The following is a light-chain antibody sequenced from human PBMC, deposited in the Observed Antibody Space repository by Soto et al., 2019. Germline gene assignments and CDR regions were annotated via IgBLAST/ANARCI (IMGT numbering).Light chain of an antibody. CDR3: LHHGSSLWT. J-gene: IGKJ1*01. CDR1: QTINSNY. Sequence: EIVLTQSPGTLSLSAGERATLSCRASQTINSNYLVWFQQKPGQAPRLLIYGASSRATGIPDRFSGSGSGTDFTLTISRLEPEDFAMYYCLHHGSSLWTFGQGTKVDIK. V-gene: IGKV3-20*01. CDR2: GAS.